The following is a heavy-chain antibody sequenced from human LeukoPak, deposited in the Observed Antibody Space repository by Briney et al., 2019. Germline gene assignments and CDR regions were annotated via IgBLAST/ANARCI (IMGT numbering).Heavy chain of an antibody. J-gene: IGHJ4*02. CDR1: GYTFNTYG. CDR2: INAYNGNT. D-gene: IGHD1-1*01. Sequence: ASVKVSCKASGYTFNTYGFSWVRQAPGHGLEWMGWINAYNGNTNYAQKLQGRATMTTETSTCTAYMELRGLRSDDTAVYYCARRQGTTLSFDYWGQGTLVTVSS. V-gene: IGHV1-18*01. CDR3: ARRQGTTLSFDY.